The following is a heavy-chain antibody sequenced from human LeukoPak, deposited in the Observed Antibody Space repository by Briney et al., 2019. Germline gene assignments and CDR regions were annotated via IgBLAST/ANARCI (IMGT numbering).Heavy chain of an antibody. J-gene: IGHJ4*02. V-gene: IGHV4-34*01. CDR2: INHSGST. D-gene: IGHD3-9*01. CDR1: GRSSSGYY. Sequence: SETLSLTCPVYGRSSSGYYWSWIRQPPGKGLESIGAINHSGSTNYNPSLKSRVTISVDTSRNQFSLRLSSVTAADTAVYYCARVRYYDILTGYYGDGYFDNSGQGAPVTVSS. CDR3: ARVRYYDILTGYYGDGYFDN.